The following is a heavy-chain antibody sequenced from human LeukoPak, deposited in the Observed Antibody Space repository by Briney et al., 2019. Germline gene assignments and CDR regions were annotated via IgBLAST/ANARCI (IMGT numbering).Heavy chain of an antibody. Sequence: GGSLRLSCAGSGFTFSRYSMNWFRQAPGKGLDWVSSISSSSSYIYYADSVKGRFTISRDNAKNSLYLQMNSLRAEDTAVYYCAIQWFGEFFFGYWGQGTLVTVSS. J-gene: IGHJ4*02. V-gene: IGHV3-21*01. D-gene: IGHD3-10*01. CDR1: GFTFSRYS. CDR3: AIQWFGEFFFGY. CDR2: ISSSSSYI.